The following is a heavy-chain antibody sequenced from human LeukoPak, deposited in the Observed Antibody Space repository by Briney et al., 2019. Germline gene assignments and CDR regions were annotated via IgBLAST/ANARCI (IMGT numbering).Heavy chain of an antibody. D-gene: IGHD4-17*01. CDR1: GFSFISYG. Sequence: GGSLRLSCAASGFSFISYGMHWVRQAPGKGLEWVGVISDDGRSKDYADSVKGRFTISRDNSKDALYLQMNSLRDEDTAVYYCAKRPSDYGDYVSYFDYWGQGTLVTVSS. CDR3: AKRPSDYGDYVSYFDY. J-gene: IGHJ4*02. CDR2: ISDDGRSK. V-gene: IGHV3-30*18.